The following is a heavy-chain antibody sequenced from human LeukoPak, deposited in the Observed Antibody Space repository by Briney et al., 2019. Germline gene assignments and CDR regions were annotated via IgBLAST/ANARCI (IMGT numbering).Heavy chain of an antibody. CDR2: IKSKSDGGTA. J-gene: IGHJ4*02. Sequence: GGSLRLSCAASGFTFSDAWMSWVRQPPGKGLEWVGRIKSKSDGGTADYAAPVKGRFTISRDDSKTTLYLQMNSLKTEDTAVYYCATDFTNWSFWGQGTLVIVSS. CDR3: ATDFTNWSF. V-gene: IGHV3-15*01. CDR1: GFTFSDAW. D-gene: IGHD3-3*01.